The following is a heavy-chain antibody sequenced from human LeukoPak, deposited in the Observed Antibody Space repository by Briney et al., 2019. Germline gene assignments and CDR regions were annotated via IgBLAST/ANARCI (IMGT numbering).Heavy chain of an antibody. D-gene: IGHD6-13*01. V-gene: IGHV3-23*01. Sequence: GGSLRLSCAASGFTFSSYAMSWVRQAPGKGLEWVSAISGSGGSTDYADSVKGRFTISRDNSKNTLYLQMNSLRAEDTAVYYCAKDRGYSSSWYYFDYWGQGTLVIVSS. CDR2: ISGSGGST. CDR1: GFTFSSYA. CDR3: AKDRGYSSSWYYFDY. J-gene: IGHJ4*02.